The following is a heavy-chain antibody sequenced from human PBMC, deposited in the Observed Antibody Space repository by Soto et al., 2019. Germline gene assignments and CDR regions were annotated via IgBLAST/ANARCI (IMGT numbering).Heavy chain of an antibody. D-gene: IGHD2-21*02. CDR2: IYYSGST. Sequence: SETLSLTCTVSGGSISSGDYYWSWIRQPPGKGMEWIGYIYYSGSTYYNPSLKSRVTISVDTSKNHFSLKLSSVTAADTAVYYCARGCGGDCYTAYHPIDYWGQGTLVTVSS. J-gene: IGHJ4*02. V-gene: IGHV4-30-4*01. CDR1: GGSISSGDYY. CDR3: ARGCGGDCYTAYHPIDY.